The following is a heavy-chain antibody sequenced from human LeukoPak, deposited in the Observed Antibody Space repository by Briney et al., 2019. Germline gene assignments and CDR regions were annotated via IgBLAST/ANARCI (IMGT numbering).Heavy chain of an antibody. J-gene: IGHJ4*02. V-gene: IGHV3-64*01. CDR2: ISGNGGLT. Sequence: PGGSVTLSCPASGFVFRTYAMHWLRPAPAKELEEVSGISGNGGLTDYSNSVKGRFTISRDNFKNILYLQMGSQRAEDMAVYYCARDLFRGAEMATFEYWGQGALVTVSS. D-gene: IGHD5-24*01. CDR1: GFVFRTYA. CDR3: ARDLFRGAEMATFEY.